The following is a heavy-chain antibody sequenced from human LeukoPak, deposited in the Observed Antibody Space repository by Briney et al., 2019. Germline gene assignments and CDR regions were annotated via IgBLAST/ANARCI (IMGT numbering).Heavy chain of an antibody. D-gene: IGHD3-9*01. Sequence: NPSETLSLTCAVYGEALHGHYWSWIRQSPGKGLEWLGEGDDRGGSKYNPSFKSRVTISAESSRNQFSLRLSSVTAADTAVYHCAKNGQTGFSFDPWGQGTLVSVS. V-gene: IGHV4-34*01. CDR2: GDDRGGS. CDR3: AKNGQTGFSFDP. J-gene: IGHJ5*02. CDR1: GEALHGHY.